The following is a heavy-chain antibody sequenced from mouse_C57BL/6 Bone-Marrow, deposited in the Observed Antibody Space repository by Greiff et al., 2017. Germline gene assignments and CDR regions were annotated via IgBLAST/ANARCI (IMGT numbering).Heavy chain of an antibody. Sequence: EVQLQQSGAELVRPGASVKLSCTASGFNIKDYYMHWVKQRPEQGLEWIGRIDPEDGDTEYAPKFQGKATMTADTSSNTAYLQLSSLTSEDTAVEYGTTAAFYGSSPSYFDYWGQGTTLTVSS. CDR2: IDPEDGDT. CDR1: GFNIKDYY. D-gene: IGHD1-1*01. CDR3: TTAAFYGSSPSYFDY. V-gene: IGHV14-1*01. J-gene: IGHJ2*01.